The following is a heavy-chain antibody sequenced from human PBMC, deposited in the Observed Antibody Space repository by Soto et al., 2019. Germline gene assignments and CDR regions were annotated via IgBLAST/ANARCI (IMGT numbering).Heavy chain of an antibody. J-gene: IGHJ2*01. D-gene: IGHD2-15*01. CDR2: FDPEDGET. CDR1: GYTLTELS. CDR3: ATTGLGGGRQNWYFDL. V-gene: IGHV1-24*01. Sequence: QVQLVQSGAEVKKPGASVKVSCKVSGYTLTELSMHWVRQAPGKGLEWMGGFDPEDGETIYAQKFQGRVTMTEDTSTDTAYMELSSLRSEDTAVYYCATTGLGGGRQNWYFDLWGRGTLVTVSS.